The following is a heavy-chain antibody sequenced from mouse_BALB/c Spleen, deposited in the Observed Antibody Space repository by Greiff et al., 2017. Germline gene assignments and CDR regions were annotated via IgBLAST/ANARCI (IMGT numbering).Heavy chain of an antibody. CDR2: IWAGGST. J-gene: IGHJ4*01. Sequence: QVQLKESGPGLVAPSQSLSITCTVSGFSLTSYGVHWVRQPPGKGLEWLGVIWAGGSTNYNSALMSRLSISKDNSKSQVFLKMNSLQTDDTAMYYCARALRQLGLRNAMDYWGQGTSVTVSS. V-gene: IGHV2-9*02. CDR1: GFSLTSYG. D-gene: IGHD3-2*01. CDR3: ARALRQLGLRNAMDY.